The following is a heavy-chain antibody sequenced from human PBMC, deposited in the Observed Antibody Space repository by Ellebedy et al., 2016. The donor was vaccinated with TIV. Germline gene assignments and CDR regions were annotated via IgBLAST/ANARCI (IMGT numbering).Heavy chain of an antibody. CDR1: GGSIRSGGYY. Sequence: LRLXXTLSGGSIRSGGYYWSWIRQHPGKGLAWLGYIYYSGSTYYNPSLKSRVTISVDTSKNQFSLKLSSVTAADTAVYYCARDPGGMDVWGQGTTVTVSS. CDR3: ARDPGGMDV. CDR2: IYYSGST. V-gene: IGHV4-31*03. J-gene: IGHJ6*02. D-gene: IGHD2-8*02.